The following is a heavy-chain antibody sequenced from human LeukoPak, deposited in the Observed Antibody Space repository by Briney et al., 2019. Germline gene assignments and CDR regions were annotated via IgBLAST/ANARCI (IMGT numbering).Heavy chain of an antibody. J-gene: IGHJ6*03. Sequence: PSGTLSLTCTVSGGSISSYYWSWIRQPPGKGLEWIGEINHSGSTNYNPSLKSRVTISVDTSKNQFSLKLSSVTAADTAVYYCARGTLYSSSWYGLRPYYYYYYMDVWGKGTTVTVSS. CDR3: ARGTLYSSSWYGLRPYYYYYYMDV. V-gene: IGHV4-34*01. CDR1: GGSISSYY. D-gene: IGHD6-13*01. CDR2: INHSGST.